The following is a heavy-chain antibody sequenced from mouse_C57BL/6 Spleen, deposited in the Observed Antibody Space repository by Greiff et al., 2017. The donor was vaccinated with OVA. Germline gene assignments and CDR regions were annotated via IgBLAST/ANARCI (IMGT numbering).Heavy chain of an antibody. D-gene: IGHD1-1*01. J-gene: IGHJ1*03. CDR1: GFTFSSYG. V-gene: IGHV5-6*01. CDR2: ISSGGSYT. Sequence: EVQVVESGGDLVKPGGSLKLSCAASGFTFSSYGMSWVRQTPDKRLEWVATISSGGSYTYYPDSVKGRFTISRDNAKNTLYLQMSSLKSEDTAMYYCARLTTVVATRYFDVWGTGTTVTVSS. CDR3: ARLTTVVATRYFDV.